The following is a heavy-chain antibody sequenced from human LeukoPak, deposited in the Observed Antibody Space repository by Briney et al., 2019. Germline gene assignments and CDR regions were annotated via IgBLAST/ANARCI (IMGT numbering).Heavy chain of an antibody. CDR3: ARRTRSFSYTYGDAYYYYYMDV. CDR1: GASVTSDY. J-gene: IGHJ6*03. Sequence: SQTLSLTCIVSGASVTSDYWSWIRQPPGKGLEWIGNVFYSGTTDYNPSLKSRVTISVDPSKSQLSLKLRSVTAADTAVYYCARRTRSFSYTYGDAYYYYYMDVWGKGTTVIVS. CDR2: VFYSGTT. D-gene: IGHD5-18*01. V-gene: IGHV4-59*02.